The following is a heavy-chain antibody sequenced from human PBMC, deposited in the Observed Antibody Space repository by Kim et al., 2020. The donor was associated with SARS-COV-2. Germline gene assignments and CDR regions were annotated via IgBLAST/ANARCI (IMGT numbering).Heavy chain of an antibody. Sequence: GGSLRLSCAASGFTFSSYSMNWVRQAPGKGLEWVSYISSSSSTIYYADSVKGRFTISRDNAKNSLYLQMNSLRDEDTAVYYCARDTLITIFSSPFDYWGQGTLVTVSS. CDR1: GFTFSSYS. V-gene: IGHV3-48*02. CDR2: ISSSSSTI. D-gene: IGHD3-9*01. CDR3: ARDTLITIFSSPFDY. J-gene: IGHJ4*02.